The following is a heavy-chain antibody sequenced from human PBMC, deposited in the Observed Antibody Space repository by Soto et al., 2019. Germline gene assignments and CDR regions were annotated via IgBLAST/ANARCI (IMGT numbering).Heavy chain of an antibody. V-gene: IGHV5-10-1*01. J-gene: IGHJ6*02. CDR3: ASSPRGYCSSTSCRELGNYYGMDV. Sequence: CKGSGYSFTSYWISWVRQMPGKGLEWMGRIDPSDSYTNYSPSFQGHVTISADKSISTAYLQWSSLKASDTAMYYCASSPRGYCSSTSCRELGNYYGMDVWGQGTTVTVSS. CDR2: IDPSDSYT. CDR1: GYSFTSYW. D-gene: IGHD2-2*01.